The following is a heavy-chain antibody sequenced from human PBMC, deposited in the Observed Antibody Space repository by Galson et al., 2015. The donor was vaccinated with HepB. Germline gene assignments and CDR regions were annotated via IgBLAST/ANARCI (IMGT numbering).Heavy chain of an antibody. CDR3: ARAPKCSSTSCYPGGLAFQH. D-gene: IGHD2-2*01. J-gene: IGHJ1*01. Sequence: SLRLSCAASGFTFSSYAMHWVRQAPGKGLEWVAVISYDGSNKYYADSVKGRFTISRDNSKNTLYLQMNSLRAEDTAVYYCARAPKCSSTSCYPGGLAFQHWGQGTLVTVSS. CDR2: ISYDGSNK. V-gene: IGHV3-30-3*01. CDR1: GFTFSSYA.